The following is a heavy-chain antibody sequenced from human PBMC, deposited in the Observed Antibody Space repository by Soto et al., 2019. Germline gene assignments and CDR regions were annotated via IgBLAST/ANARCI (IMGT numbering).Heavy chain of an antibody. CDR3: ARAKGRAAPPPAYYYYYGMDV. CDR1: GGSFSGYY. CDR2: INHSGST. J-gene: IGHJ6*02. Sequence: PSETLSLTCAVYGGSFSGYYWSWIRQPPGKGLEWIGEINHSGSTNYNPSLKSRVTISVDTSKNQFSLKLSSVTAADTAVYYCARAKGRAAPPPAYYYYYGMDVWGQGTTVTVSS. V-gene: IGHV4-34*01. D-gene: IGHD1-26*01.